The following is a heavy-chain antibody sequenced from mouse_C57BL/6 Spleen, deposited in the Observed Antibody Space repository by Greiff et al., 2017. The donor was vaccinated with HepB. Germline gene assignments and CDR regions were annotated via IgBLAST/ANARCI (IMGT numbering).Heavy chain of an antibody. CDR2: ISSGGDYI. CDR1: GFTFSSYA. CDR3: TRGYGFYAMDY. J-gene: IGHJ4*01. Sequence: EVKVVESGEGLVKPGGSLKLSCAASGFTFSSYAMSWVRQTPEKRLEWVAYISSGGDYIYYADTVKGRFTISRDNARNTLYLQMSSLKSEDTAMYYCTRGYGFYAMDYWGQGTSVTVSS. D-gene: IGHD2-10*02. V-gene: IGHV5-9-1*02.